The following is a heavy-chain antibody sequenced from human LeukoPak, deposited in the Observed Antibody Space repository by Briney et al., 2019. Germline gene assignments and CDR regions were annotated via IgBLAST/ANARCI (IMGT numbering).Heavy chain of an antibody. D-gene: IGHD4-17*01. J-gene: IGHJ3*02. Sequence: SVKVSCKASGGTFSSYAISWVRQAPGQGLEWMGGIIPIFGTANYAQKFQGRVTITADESTSTAYMELSSLRSEDTAVYYCAREGDYAVRRAFDIWGQGTMVTVSS. CDR1: GGTFSSYA. V-gene: IGHV1-69*13. CDR2: IIPIFGTA. CDR3: AREGDYAVRRAFDI.